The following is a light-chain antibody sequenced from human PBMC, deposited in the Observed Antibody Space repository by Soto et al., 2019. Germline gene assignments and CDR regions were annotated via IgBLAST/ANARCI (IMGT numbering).Light chain of an antibody. V-gene: IGKV3-15*01. Sequence: EIVLTQSPATLSSCPGDKVNLSCRASQSVTTNMAWYQQKPGQAPRLLIYGASTRATGIPARFSGSGSGTDFSLTISSLQSEDFAVYYCQQYNNWPPWTFGQGTKVDIK. CDR3: QQYNNWPPWT. J-gene: IGKJ1*01. CDR2: GAS. CDR1: QSVTTN.